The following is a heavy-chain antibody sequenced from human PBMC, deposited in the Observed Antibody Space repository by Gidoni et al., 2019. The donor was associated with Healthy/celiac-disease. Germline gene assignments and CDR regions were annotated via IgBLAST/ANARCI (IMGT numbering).Heavy chain of an antibody. V-gene: IGHV3-30*18. CDR3: AKGSRIPNYYYYYGMDV. Sequence: QVQLVESGGGVVQPGRSLRLSCAASGFTFSSYGMHWVRQAPGKGLEWVAVISYDGSNKYYADSVKGRFTISRDNSKNTLYLQMNSLRAEDTAVYYCAKGSRIPNYYYYYGMDVWGQGTTVTVSS. D-gene: IGHD2-15*01. J-gene: IGHJ6*02. CDR1: GFTFSSYG. CDR2: ISYDGSNK.